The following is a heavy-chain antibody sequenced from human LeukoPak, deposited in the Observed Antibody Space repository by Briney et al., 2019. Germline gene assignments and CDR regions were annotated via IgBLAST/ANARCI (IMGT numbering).Heavy chain of an antibody. CDR2: IRPHGSEE. Sequence: PGGSLRLSCTASGFTFCHNWMIWVRQAPGKGLEEVASIRPHGSEEYYMESVKGRFTNPRDNAKNTLYLQKNSLRAEDTALYYCAKLLGTVTTYDYWGQGTLVTVSS. V-gene: IGHV3-7*01. CDR3: AKLLGTVTTYDY. CDR1: GFTFCHNW. D-gene: IGHD1-7*01. J-gene: IGHJ4*02.